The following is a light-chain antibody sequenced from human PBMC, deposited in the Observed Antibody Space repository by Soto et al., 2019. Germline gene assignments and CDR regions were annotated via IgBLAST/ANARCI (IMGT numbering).Light chain of an antibody. CDR3: QQSDSMPPT. V-gene: IGKV1-39*01. J-gene: IGKJ4*01. Sequence: DIQMTQSPSSLSASVGDRVTITCRASQSISSYLNWYQLKPGKAPKLLIYAASNFQSGVPSRFIGIGSGTDLALTISILHPADLATYYCQQSDSMPPTFRGGTKVEIK. CDR2: AAS. CDR1: QSISSY.